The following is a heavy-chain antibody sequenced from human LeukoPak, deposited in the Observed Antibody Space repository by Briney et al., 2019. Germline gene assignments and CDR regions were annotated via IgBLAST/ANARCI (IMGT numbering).Heavy chain of an antibody. J-gene: IGHJ3*02. CDR1: RYSFPSYW. CDR2: IYPDDSET. CDR3: ARLDWDALDI. D-gene: IGHD3-9*01. Sequence: SLHIHRECSRYSFPSYWIGRVRQLPGQGLEWMGIIYPDDSETRYSPSFQGQVTISADKSISTAYLQWSSLKASDTAMYYCARLDWDALDIWGQGTMVTVSS. V-gene: IGHV5-51*01.